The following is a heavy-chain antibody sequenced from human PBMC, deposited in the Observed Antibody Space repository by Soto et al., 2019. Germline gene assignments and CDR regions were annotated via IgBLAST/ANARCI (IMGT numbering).Heavy chain of an antibody. CDR3: ARHYQAMVRGVWGFDY. J-gene: IGHJ4*02. V-gene: IGHV4-34*01. Sequence: QVQLQQWGAGLLKPSETLSLTCAVYGGSFSGYYWSWIRQPPGKGLEWIGEINHSGSTNYNPSLKSRVTISVDTSKNQFSLKLSSVTAADTAVYYCARHYQAMVRGVWGFDYWGQGTLVTVSS. CDR2: INHSGST. CDR1: GGSFSGYY. D-gene: IGHD3-10*01.